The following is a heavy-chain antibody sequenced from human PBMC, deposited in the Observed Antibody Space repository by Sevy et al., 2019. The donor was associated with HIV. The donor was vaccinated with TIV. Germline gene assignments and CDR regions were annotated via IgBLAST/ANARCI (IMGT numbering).Heavy chain of an antibody. J-gene: IGHJ6*02. CDR3: NIVDGDYYYGMDV. CDR1: GFTFSNAW. CDR2: IKSKTDGGTT. D-gene: IGHD2-15*01. Sequence: GGSLRLSCAASGFTFSNAWMSWVRQAPGKGLEWVGRIKSKTDGGTTDYAAPVKGRFTISRDDSKNTLYLQMNSLKTEDTAVYYCNIVDGDYYYGMDVWGQGTTVTVSS. V-gene: IGHV3-15*01.